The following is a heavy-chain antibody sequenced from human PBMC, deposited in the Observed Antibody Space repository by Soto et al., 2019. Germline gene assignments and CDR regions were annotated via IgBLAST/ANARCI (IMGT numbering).Heavy chain of an antibody. Sequence: EVQFLESGGGLKNSGGPLRLPCAPSGYTLRSYGMMWVRQAPGKGLEWVSAISQSAGGNTYYADSVKGRFTISRDDSKNTLYLQMDSLRPEDTAQYYCAGWNYDYWGQGTQVTVSS. J-gene: IGHJ4*02. D-gene: IGHD1-7*01. CDR2: ISQSAGGNT. CDR3: AGWNYDY. CDR1: GYTLRSYG. V-gene: IGHV3-23*01.